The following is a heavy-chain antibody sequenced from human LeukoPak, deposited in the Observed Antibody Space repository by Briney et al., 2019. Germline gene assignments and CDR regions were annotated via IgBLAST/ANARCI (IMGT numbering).Heavy chain of an antibody. CDR2: IYSGGST. D-gene: IGHD3-22*01. J-gene: IGHJ4*02. V-gene: IGHV3-53*04. CDR1: GFTVSSNY. CDR3: AMSSGYYLGYFDY. Sequence: GGSLRLSCAASGFTVSSNYMSWVRQAPGKGLEWVSVIYSGGSTYYADSVKGRFTISRHNSKSTLYLQMNSLRAEDTAVYYCAMSSGYYLGYFDYWGQGTLVTVSS.